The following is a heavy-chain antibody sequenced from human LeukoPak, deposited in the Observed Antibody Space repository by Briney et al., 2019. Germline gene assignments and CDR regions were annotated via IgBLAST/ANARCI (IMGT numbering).Heavy chain of an antibody. V-gene: IGHV4-34*01. Sequence: SETLSLTCAVYGGSFSGYYWSWIRQPPGKGLEWIGEINHSGSTNYNPSLKSRVTISVDTSKNQFSLKLSSVTAADTAVYYCAREYGSGSYLDYWGQGTLVTVSS. CDR2: INHSGST. CDR1: GGSFSGYY. J-gene: IGHJ4*02. CDR3: AREYGSGSYLDY. D-gene: IGHD3-10*01.